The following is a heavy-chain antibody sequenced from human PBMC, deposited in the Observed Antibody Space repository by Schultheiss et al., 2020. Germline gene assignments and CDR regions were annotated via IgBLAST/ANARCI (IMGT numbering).Heavy chain of an antibody. CDR2: ISGSGGST. J-gene: IGHJ6*02. D-gene: IGHD2-15*01. CDR3: ARDHPYCSGGSCYSVPYYYYYGMDV. V-gene: IGHV3-23*01. Sequence: GESLKISCAASGFTFSSYAMSWVRQAPGKGLEWVSAISGSGGSTYYADSVKGRFTISRDNAKNSLYLQMNSLRAEDTAVYYCARDHPYCSGGSCYSVPYYYYYGMDVWGQGTTVTVSS. CDR1: GFTFSSYA.